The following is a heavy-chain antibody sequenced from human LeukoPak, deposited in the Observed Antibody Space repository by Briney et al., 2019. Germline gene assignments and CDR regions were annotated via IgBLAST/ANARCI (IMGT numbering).Heavy chain of an antibody. Sequence: QAGGSLRLSCAASGFTFSTYWMHWVRQPPGKGLVWVSRINGDGTQTNYADSVKGRFTVSTDNAKNTLYLQMNSLRADDTAVYFCIRDLRDHAYWGQGALVTVSS. CDR2: INGDGTQT. CDR3: IRDLRDHAY. V-gene: IGHV3-74*01. J-gene: IGHJ4*02. CDR1: GFTFSTYW.